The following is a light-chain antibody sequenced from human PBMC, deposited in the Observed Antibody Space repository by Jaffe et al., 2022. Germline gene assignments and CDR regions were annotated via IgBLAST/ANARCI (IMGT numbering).Light chain of an antibody. V-gene: IGLV2-14*03. J-gene: IGLJ1*01. CDR2: DVS. CDR3: SSFTSSSTYV. Sequence: QSALTQPASVSGSPGQSVTISCTGTSSDVGGYNFVSWYQQHPGKAPKLMICDVSNRPSGVSDRFSGSKSGNTASLVISGLQAEDEADYYCSSFTSSSTYVFGTGTKVTVL. CDR1: SSDVGGYNF.